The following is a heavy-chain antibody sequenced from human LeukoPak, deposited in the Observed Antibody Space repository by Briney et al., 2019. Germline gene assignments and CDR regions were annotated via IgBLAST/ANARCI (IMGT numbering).Heavy chain of an antibody. Sequence: QSGRSLRLSCAASGFTLSSYAMLGVRHAPGKGVEGVAVISYDGSNKYYAVSVKGRFTIYRDKSKNTLYLQMNSLRDEHTGVYYWARNRSCYEYYFDYWGQGTLVTVSS. CDR1: GFTLSSYA. CDR3: ARNRSCYEYYFDY. V-gene: IGHV3-30-3*01. J-gene: IGHJ4*02. D-gene: IGHD5-12*01. CDR2: ISYDGSNK.